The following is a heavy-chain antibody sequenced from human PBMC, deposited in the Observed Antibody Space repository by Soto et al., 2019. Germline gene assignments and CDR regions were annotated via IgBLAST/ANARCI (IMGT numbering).Heavy chain of an antibody. D-gene: IGHD6-13*01. V-gene: IGHV4-39*01. CDR3: ASSYSSLFGP. CDR2: IYYSGST. Sequence: SETLSLTCTVSGGSISSSSYYWGWIRQPPGKGLEWIGSIYYSGSTYYNPSLKSRVTISVDTSKNQFSLKLSSVTAADTAVYYCASSYSSLFGPWGQGTLVTVSS. CDR1: GGSISSSSYY. J-gene: IGHJ5*02.